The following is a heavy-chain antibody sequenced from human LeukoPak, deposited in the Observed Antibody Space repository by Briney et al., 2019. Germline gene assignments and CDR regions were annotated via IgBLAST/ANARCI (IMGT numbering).Heavy chain of an antibody. J-gene: IGHJ3*02. CDR2: SHYSGST. CDR1: GGSISSYY. CDR3: ATEQDGFDI. Sequence: SETLSLTCTVSGGSISSYYWSWIRQPPGKGLEWIGCSHYSGSTNYNPSLKSRVTISVDTSKNQFSLKLSSVTAADTAVYYCATEQDGFDIWGQGTMVTVSS. V-gene: IGHV4-59*12.